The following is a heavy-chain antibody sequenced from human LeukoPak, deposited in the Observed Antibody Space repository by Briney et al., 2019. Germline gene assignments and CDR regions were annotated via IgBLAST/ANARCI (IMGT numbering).Heavy chain of an antibody. Sequence: ASVKVSCKVSGYTLTELSMHWVRQAPGKGLGWRGVFVPKDGETIYAQKFQGRVTMTEDTSTDTAYMELSSLRSEDTAVYYCATTHSQSSIAARLGVYAFDIWGQGTMVTVSS. CDR1: GYTLTELS. D-gene: IGHD6-6*01. V-gene: IGHV1-24*01. CDR3: ATTHSQSSIAARLGVYAFDI. J-gene: IGHJ3*02. CDR2: FVPKDGET.